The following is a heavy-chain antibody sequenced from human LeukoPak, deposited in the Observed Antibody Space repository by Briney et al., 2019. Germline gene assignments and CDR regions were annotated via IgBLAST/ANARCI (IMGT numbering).Heavy chain of an antibody. V-gene: IGHV3-15*01. Sequence: GGSLRLSCAASGFTFSNAWMSWVRQAPGKGLEGVGRIKSKTDGGTTEYAARVKGRFTISRDYSKNTLYLQMNSLKTEDTAVYYCSGFGELSWDLLYDAFDIWGQGTMVTVSS. CDR3: SGFGELSWDLLYDAFDI. CDR2: IKSKTDGGTT. D-gene: IGHD3-10*01. J-gene: IGHJ3*02. CDR1: GFTFSNAW.